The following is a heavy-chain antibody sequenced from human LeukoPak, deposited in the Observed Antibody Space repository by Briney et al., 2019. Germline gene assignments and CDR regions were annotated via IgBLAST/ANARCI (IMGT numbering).Heavy chain of an antibody. CDR1: GFTFNNEA. J-gene: IGHJ4*02. Sequence: PGGSLRLSCAASGFTFNNEAMHWVRRAPGKGLEWVAVISYDVSDKYYADSVKGRFTISRDNLQMNSLRTEDTAVYYCARERIAAAGTFGYWGQGTLVTVSS. V-gene: IGHV3-30-3*01. D-gene: IGHD6-13*01. CDR2: ISYDVSDK. CDR3: ARERIAAAGTFGY.